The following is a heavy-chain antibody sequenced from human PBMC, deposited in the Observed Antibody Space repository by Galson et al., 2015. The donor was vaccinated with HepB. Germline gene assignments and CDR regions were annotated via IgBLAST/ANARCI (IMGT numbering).Heavy chain of an antibody. CDR2: ISYDGSNK. D-gene: IGHD5-12*01. Sequence: SLRLSCAASGFNFKNYGMHWVRQAPGKGLEWVAVISYDGSNKYYADSVKGRFTISRDNSKNTLYLQMNSLRAEDTAVYYCAGVDDAFDIWGQGTMVTVSS. J-gene: IGHJ3*02. V-gene: IGHV3-30*19. CDR1: GFNFKNYG. CDR3: AGVDDAFDI.